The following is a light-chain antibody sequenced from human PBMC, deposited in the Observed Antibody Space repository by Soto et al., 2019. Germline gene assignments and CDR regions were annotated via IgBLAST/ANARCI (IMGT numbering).Light chain of an antibody. Sequence: QSALTQPRSVSGSPGQSVTISCTGTSSDVGVYDYVSWYQQHPGKAPKLMIYDVNKRPSGVPDRFSGSKSGNPASLTVSGLQAEDEADYYCSSYAGSSNVFGTGTNV. J-gene: IGLJ1*01. CDR3: SSYAGSSNV. V-gene: IGLV2-11*01. CDR1: SSDVGVYDY. CDR2: DVN.